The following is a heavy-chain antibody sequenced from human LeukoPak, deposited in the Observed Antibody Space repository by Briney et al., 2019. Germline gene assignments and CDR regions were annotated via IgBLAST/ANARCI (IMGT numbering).Heavy chain of an antibody. CDR1: GYTFTSYY. V-gene: IGHV1-46*01. J-gene: IGHJ4*02. D-gene: IGHD6-19*01. CDR2: INPSGGST. Sequence: ASVKVSCKASGYTFTSYYMHWVRQAPGQGLEWMGIINPSGGSTSYAQNFQGRVSMTRDTSTSTVYMELSSLRSEDTAVYYCAVLAVAALSRYWGQGTLVTVSS. CDR3: AVLAVAALSRY.